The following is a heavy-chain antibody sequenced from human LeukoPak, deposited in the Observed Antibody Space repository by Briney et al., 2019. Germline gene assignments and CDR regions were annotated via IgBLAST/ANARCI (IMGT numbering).Heavy chain of an antibody. V-gene: IGHV5-51*01. Sequence: GESLQISCKGSGSRFTSYWIGWVRPMPGKGLEWMGIIYPGDSDTRYSPSFQGQVTISADKSISTAYLQWSSLKASDTAMYYCARRSLDYGDFRGAFDIWGQGTMVTVSS. D-gene: IGHD4-17*01. CDR1: GSRFTSYW. CDR3: ARRSLDYGDFRGAFDI. J-gene: IGHJ3*02. CDR2: IYPGDSDT.